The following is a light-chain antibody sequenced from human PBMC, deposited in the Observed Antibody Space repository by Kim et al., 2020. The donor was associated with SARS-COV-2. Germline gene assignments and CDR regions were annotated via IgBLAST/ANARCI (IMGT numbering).Light chain of an antibody. V-gene: IGLV2-14*03. CDR1: SRYIGGYNY. CDR3: SSYTSSKTWV. CDR2: DVT. J-gene: IGLJ3*02. Sequence: QSITLSCTGTSRYIGGYNYVPWYQQHPGKAPKLLIYDVTKWPSGVSNRFSGSKSGNTASLTISGLQAEDEADYYCSSYTSSKTWVFGGGTQLTVL.